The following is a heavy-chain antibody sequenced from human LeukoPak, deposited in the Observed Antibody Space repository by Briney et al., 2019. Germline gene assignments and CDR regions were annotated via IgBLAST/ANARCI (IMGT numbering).Heavy chain of an antibody. Sequence: ASVKVSCKASGGTFSSYAISWVRQAPGQGLEWMGRIIPIFGTANYAQKFQGRVTITTDESTSTAYMELSSLRSEVRAVYYCARATRGITGTVLDYWGQGTLVTVSS. CDR2: IIPIFGTA. J-gene: IGHJ4*02. CDR1: GGTFSSYA. V-gene: IGHV1-69*05. CDR3: ARATRGITGTVLDY. D-gene: IGHD1-20*01.